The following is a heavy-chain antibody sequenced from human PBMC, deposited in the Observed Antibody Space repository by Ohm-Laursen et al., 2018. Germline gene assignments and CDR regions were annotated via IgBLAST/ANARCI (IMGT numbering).Heavy chain of an antibody. CDR3: AREVVGTTYVDY. V-gene: IGHV2-70*04. D-gene: IGHD1-26*01. Sequence: PTQTLTLTCTFSGFSLSTSGVGVGWIRQAPGKALEWLARIDWDDEKFYSTSLKTRVTISKDTSKNQVVLIMTNMDPEDTATYYCAREVVGTTYVDYWGQGTLVTVSS. CDR1: GFSLSTSGVG. J-gene: IGHJ4*02. CDR2: IDWDDEK.